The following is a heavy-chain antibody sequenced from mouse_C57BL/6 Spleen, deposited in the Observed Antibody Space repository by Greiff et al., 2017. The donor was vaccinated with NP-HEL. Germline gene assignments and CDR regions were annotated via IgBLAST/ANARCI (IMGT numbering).Heavy chain of an antibody. CDR2: ISYDGSN. Sequence: EVQLQESGPGLVKPSQSLSLTCSVTGYSITSGYYWNWIRQFPGNKLEWMGYISYDGSNNYNPSLKNRISITRDTSKNQFFLKLNSVTTEDTATYYCARAPYGGYMDYWGQGTSVTVSS. J-gene: IGHJ4*01. V-gene: IGHV3-6*01. D-gene: IGHD1-1*01. CDR1: GYSITSGYY. CDR3: ARAPYGGYMDY.